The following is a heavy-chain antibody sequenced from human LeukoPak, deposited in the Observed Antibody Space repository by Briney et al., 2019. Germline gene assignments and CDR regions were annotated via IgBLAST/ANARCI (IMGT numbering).Heavy chain of an antibody. V-gene: IGHV4-34*01. CDR2: INHSGST. D-gene: IGHD6-6*01. CDR1: GGSFSGYY. J-gene: IGHJ4*02. CDR3: ARGVARSSKFHFSYYFDY. Sequence: SETLSLTCAVYGGSFSGYYWSWIRQPPGKGLEWIGEINHSGSTNYNPPLKSRVTISVDTSKNQFSLKLSSVTAADTAVYYCARGVARSSKFHFSYYFDYWGQGTLVTVSS.